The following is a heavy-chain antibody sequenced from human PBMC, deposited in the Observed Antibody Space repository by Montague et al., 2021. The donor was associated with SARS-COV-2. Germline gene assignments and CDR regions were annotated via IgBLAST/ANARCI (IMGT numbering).Heavy chain of an antibody. CDR3: ARVGRQQLVRLSGMDV. D-gene: IGHD6-13*01. CDR1: GGSISSSSYY. V-gene: IGHV4-39*07. J-gene: IGHJ6*02. Sequence: SETLSLTCTVSGGSISSSSYYWGWIRPPPGKGLEWIGSIYYSGSTYYNPSLKSRVTISVDTSKNQFSLKLSSVTAADTAVYYCARVGRQQLVRLSGMDVWGQGTRSPSP. CDR2: IYYSGST.